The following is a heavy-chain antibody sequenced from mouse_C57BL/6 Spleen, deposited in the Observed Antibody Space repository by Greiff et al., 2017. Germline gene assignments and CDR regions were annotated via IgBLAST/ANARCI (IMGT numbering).Heavy chain of an antibody. V-gene: IGHV7-3*01. J-gene: IGHJ2*01. Sequence: EVKVVESGGGLVQPGGSLSLSCAASGFTFTDYYMSWVRQPPGKALEWLGFIRNKANGYTTEYSASVKGRFTISRDNSQSFLYLQMNALSAEASATYYCASYRLRGLDYWGQGTTLTVSS. CDR3: ASYRLRGLDY. CDR1: GFTFTDYY. D-gene: IGHD1-1*01. CDR2: IRNKANGYTT.